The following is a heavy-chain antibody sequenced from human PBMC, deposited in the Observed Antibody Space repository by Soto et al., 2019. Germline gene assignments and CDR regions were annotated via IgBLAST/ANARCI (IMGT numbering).Heavy chain of an antibody. Sequence: QVLLVESGGGVVQPGRSLRLSCAASGLTFSHYGIHWDRQAPGKGLEWVAVMSYDGRNEYYADSVKGRFTISRDNSKNTVYLQMNSLRAEDTAVYYCAKDRAPPYYDILTGYYPFDYWGQGTLVTVSS. J-gene: IGHJ4*02. CDR1: GLTFSHYG. V-gene: IGHV3-30*18. CDR2: MSYDGRNE. CDR3: AKDRAPPYYDILTGYYPFDY. D-gene: IGHD3-9*01.